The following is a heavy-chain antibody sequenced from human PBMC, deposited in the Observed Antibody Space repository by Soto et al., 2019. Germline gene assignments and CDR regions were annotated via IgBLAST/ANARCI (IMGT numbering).Heavy chain of an antibody. CDR2: IYYSGST. V-gene: IGHV4-39*01. CDR3: ARHDYDFWSSYDTG. D-gene: IGHD3-3*01. CDR1: SVSSTSTSYY. Sequence: WETPAITCTVSSVSSTSTSYYWGWIRQPPGKGLEWIGSIYYSGSTYYNPSLKSRVTISVDTSKNQFSLQLSSVTATDTAVYYCARHDYDFWSSYDTGWGQRTMVSGCS. J-gene: IGHJ4*02.